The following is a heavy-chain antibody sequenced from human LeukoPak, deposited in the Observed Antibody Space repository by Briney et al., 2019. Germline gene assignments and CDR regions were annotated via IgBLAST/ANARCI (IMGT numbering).Heavy chain of an antibody. CDR2: IIPIFGIA. CDR3: ARERGHYYDSSGCYIDDY. Sequence: GASVKVSCKASGGTFSSYAISWVRQAPGQGLEWMGRIIPIFGIANYAQKFQGRVTITADKSTSTAYMELSSLRSEDTAVYYCARERGHYYDSSGCYIDDYWGQGTLVTVSS. V-gene: IGHV1-69*04. J-gene: IGHJ4*02. CDR1: GGTFSSYA. D-gene: IGHD3-22*01.